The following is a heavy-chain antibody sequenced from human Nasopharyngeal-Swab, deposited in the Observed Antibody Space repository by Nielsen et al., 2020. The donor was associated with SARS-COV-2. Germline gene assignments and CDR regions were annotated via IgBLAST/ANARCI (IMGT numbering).Heavy chain of an antibody. CDR1: GGSISSYY. CDR2: IYYSGST. D-gene: IGHD5/OR15-5a*01. J-gene: IGHJ6*02. V-gene: IGHV4-59*13. Sequence: SDTLSLTCTVSGGSISSYYWSWIRQPPGKGLEWTGHIYYSGSTNYNPSLKSRVTISVDTSKNQFSLKLSSVTAADTAVYYCTSSVYYYYGMDVWGQGTTVTVSS. CDR3: TSSVYYYYGMDV.